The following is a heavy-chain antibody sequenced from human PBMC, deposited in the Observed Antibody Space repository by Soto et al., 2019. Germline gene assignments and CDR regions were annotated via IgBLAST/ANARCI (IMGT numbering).Heavy chain of an antibody. CDR1: GYTFTSYA. J-gene: IGHJ3*02. CDR3: ARGLAGVVLPAAIRVGAFDI. Sequence: QVQLVQSGAEVKKPGASVKVSCKASGYTFTSYAMHWVRQAPGQRLEWMGWINAGNGNTKYSQKFQGRVTITRDTSASTAYMELCSLRSEETTVYYCARGLAGVVLPAAIRVGAFDIWGQGTMVTVSS. D-gene: IGHD2-2*01. V-gene: IGHV1-3*01. CDR2: INAGNGNT.